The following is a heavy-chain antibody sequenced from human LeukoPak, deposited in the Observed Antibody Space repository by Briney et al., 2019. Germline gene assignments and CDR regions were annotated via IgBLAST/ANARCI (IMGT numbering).Heavy chain of an antibody. CDR1: GGSISSYY. D-gene: IGHD5-18*01. Sequence: PSETLSLTCTVSGGSISSYYWSWIRQPPGKGLEWIGYIYYSGSTNYNPSLKSRVTISVDTSKNQFSLKLSSVTAADTAVYYCARSGYSYGYYYYYYMDVWGKGTTVTVSS. V-gene: IGHV4-59*01. CDR2: IYYSGST. CDR3: ARSGYSYGYYYYYYMDV. J-gene: IGHJ6*03.